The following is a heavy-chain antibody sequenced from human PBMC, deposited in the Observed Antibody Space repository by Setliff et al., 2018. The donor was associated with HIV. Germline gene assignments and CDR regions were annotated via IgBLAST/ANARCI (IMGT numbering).Heavy chain of an antibody. V-gene: IGHV3-21*01. CDR3: AKDRNLGPRYNYGVGGYYFDP. CDR1: GLTFTNAW. J-gene: IGHJ4*02. Sequence: PGESLKISCEASGLTFTNAWMSWVRQAPGKGLEWVSSISSSSSYIYYADSVKGRFTISRDNAKNSLYLQMNSLRAEDTAVYYCAKDRNLGPRYNYGVGGYYFDPWGQGTLVTVSS. D-gene: IGHD5-18*01. CDR2: ISSSSSYI.